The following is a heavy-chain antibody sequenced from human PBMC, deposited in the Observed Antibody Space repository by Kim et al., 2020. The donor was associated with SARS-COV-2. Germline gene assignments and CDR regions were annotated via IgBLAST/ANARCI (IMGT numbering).Heavy chain of an antibody. V-gene: IGHV3-23*01. D-gene: IGHD3-16*01. Sequence: YYADPVKGRFTISRDNSKNTLYLQMNSLRAEDTAVYYCAKDDLGAVAFDYWGQGTLVTVSS. CDR3: AKDDLGAVAFDY. J-gene: IGHJ4*02.